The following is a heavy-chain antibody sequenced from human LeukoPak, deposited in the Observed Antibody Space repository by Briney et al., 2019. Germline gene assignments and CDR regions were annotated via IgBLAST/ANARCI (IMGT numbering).Heavy chain of an antibody. D-gene: IGHD1-7*01. Sequence: SETLSLTCTVSGGSISSGGYYWSWIRQHPGKGQEWIRYIYYSGSTYYNPSLKSRVTISVDTSKNQFSLKLSSVTAADTAVYYCARAHNWNYYPWGQGTLVTVSS. J-gene: IGHJ5*02. V-gene: IGHV4-31*03. CDR2: IYYSGST. CDR3: ARAHNWNYYP. CDR1: GGSISSGGYY.